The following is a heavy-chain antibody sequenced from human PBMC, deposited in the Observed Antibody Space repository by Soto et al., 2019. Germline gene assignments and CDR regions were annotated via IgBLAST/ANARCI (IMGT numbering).Heavy chain of an antibody. V-gene: IGHV5-51*01. Sequence: PGESLKISCKGSGYSFTSYWIGWVRQMPGKGLEWMGIIYPGDSDTRYSPSFQGQVTISADKSISTAYLQWSSLKASDTAMYYCARHPLTYYYDSSGYIRGYYYYGMDGWGQGTTVTVSS. CDR1: GYSFTSYW. CDR2: IYPGDSDT. D-gene: IGHD3-22*01. CDR3: ARHPLTYYYDSSGYIRGYYYYGMDG. J-gene: IGHJ6*02.